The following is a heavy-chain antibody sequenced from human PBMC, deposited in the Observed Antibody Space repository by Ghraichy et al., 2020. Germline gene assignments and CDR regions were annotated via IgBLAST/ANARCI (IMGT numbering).Heavy chain of an antibody. Sequence: GGSLRLSCAASGFTFSSYSMNWVRQAPGKGLVWVSRINSDGSSTSYADSVKGRFTISRDNAKNTLYLQMNSLRAEDTAVYYCAREGDGYNLDYWGQGTLVTVSS. CDR1: GFTFSSYS. CDR2: INSDGSST. J-gene: IGHJ4*02. V-gene: IGHV3-74*01. CDR3: AREGDGYNLDY. D-gene: IGHD5-24*01.